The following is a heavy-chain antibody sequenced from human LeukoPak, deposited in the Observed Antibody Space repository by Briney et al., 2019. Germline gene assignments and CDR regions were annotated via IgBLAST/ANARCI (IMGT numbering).Heavy chain of an antibody. V-gene: IGHV1-18*01. CDR3: AREVSPIVVVPAAMGKYYYYGMDV. J-gene: IGHJ6*02. Sequence: ASVKVSCKPSGYTFTSYGLSWVRQAPGQGLEWMGWISAYTGNTNYAQKFQGRVTITADESTSTAYMELSSLRSEDTAVYYCAREVSPIVVVPAAMGKYYYYGMDVWGQGTTVTVSS. D-gene: IGHD2-2*01. CDR2: ISAYTGNT. CDR1: GYTFTSYG.